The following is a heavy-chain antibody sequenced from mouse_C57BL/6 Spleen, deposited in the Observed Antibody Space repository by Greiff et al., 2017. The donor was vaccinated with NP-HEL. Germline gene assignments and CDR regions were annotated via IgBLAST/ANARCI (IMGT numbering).Heavy chain of an antibody. J-gene: IGHJ2*01. CDR3: ARGEYYCSSLFDY. D-gene: IGHD1-1*01. CDR1: GYAFSSSW. V-gene: IGHV1-82*01. CDR2: IYPGDGDT. Sequence: VQLQQSGPELVKPGASVKISCKASGYAFSSSWMNWVKQRPGKGLEWIGRIYPGDGDTNYNGKFKGKATLTADTSSSTAYLQSSSLTSEDSAVYFCARGEYYCSSLFDYWGQGTTLTVSS.